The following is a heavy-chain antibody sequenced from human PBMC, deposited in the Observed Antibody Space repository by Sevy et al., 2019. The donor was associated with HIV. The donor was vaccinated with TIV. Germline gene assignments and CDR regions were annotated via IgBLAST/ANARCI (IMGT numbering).Heavy chain of an antibody. J-gene: IGHJ6*02. V-gene: IGHV3-30*18. CDR1: GLSVTNNG. CDR3: AKDFTGFYGMDV. D-gene: IGHD3-9*01. Sequence: GGSLRLSCEVSGLSVTNNGMHWVRQAPGKGLEWVAVISYDGINNYDGDSVKGRFIISRDTSKNTLYLQMNILRIEDTAVYYYAKDFTGFYGMDVWGQGTTVTVSS. CDR2: ISYDGINN.